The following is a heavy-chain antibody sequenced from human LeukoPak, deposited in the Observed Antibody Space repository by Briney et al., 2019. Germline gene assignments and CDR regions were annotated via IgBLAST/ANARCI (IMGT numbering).Heavy chain of an antibody. CDR1: GFTFSSYS. V-gene: IGHV3-21*01. CDR3: ARLYCSSTSCYHDYYYYGMDV. D-gene: IGHD2-2*01. Sequence: GGSLRLSCAASGFTFSSYSMNWVRQAPGKGLEWVSSISSSSSYIYYADSVKGRFTISRDNAKNPLYLQMNSLRAEDTAVYYCARLYCSSTSCYHDYYYYGMDVWGQGTTVTVSS. J-gene: IGHJ6*02. CDR2: ISSSSSYI.